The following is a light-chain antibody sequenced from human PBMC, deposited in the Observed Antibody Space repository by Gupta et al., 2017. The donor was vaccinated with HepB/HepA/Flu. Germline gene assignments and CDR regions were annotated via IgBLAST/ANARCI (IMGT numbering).Light chain of an antibody. J-gene: IGKJ1*01. V-gene: IGKV1-5*03. Sequence: DIQMTQSPSTLSASVGDRVTITCRATQSISSWLAWYQQKPGKAPKVLIYKASNLESGVPSRFSGSGSGTEFTLTISSLQPDDFATYYCQQYNDYSRTFGQGTKVEI. CDR1: QSISSW. CDR2: KAS. CDR3: QQYNDYSRT.